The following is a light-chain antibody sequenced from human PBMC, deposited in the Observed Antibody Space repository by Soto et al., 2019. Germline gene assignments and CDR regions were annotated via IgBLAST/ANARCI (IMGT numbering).Light chain of an antibody. CDR3: QLHTNPPHMYT. Sequence: EIVLTQSPGTLSLSPGERATLSCRASQSVSSSYLVWYQQKRGQAPRLLISGASSRATGIPDRFSGSGSGTDFTLTISRLEPEDFAVYYCQLHTNPPHMYTFGQGTRLEIK. CDR2: GAS. V-gene: IGKV3-20*01. J-gene: IGKJ2*01. CDR1: QSVSSSY.